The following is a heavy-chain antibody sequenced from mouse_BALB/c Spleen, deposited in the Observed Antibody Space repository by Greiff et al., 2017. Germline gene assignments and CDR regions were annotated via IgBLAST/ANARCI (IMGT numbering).Heavy chain of an antibody. CDR3: ARTHYGSSPAWFAY. D-gene: IGHD1-1*01. Sequence: EVMLVESGGGLVQPGGSRKLSCAASGFTFSSFGMHWVRQAPEKGLEWVAYISSGSSTIYYADTVKGRFTISRDNPKNTLFLQMTSLRSEDTAMYYCARTHYGSSPAWFAYWGQGTLVTVSA. CDR1: GFTFSSFG. V-gene: IGHV5-17*02. J-gene: IGHJ3*01. CDR2: ISSGSSTI.